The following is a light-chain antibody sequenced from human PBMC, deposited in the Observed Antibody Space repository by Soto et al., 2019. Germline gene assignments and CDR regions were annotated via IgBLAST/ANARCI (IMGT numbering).Light chain of an antibody. V-gene: IGLV2-14*01. J-gene: IGLJ1*01. CDR2: EVS. CDR1: SSDVGGYNY. CDR3: SSYTSSSIL. Sequence: QSALTQPASVSGSPGQSITISCTGTSSDVGGYNYVSWYQQHPGKAPKLMIYEVSNRPSGVSNRFSGSKSGNSASLTISGLQAEDEADYYCSSYTSSSILFGTGTKVTVL.